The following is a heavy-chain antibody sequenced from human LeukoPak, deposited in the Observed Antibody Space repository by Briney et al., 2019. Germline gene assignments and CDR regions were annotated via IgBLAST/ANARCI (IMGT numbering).Heavy chain of an antibody. V-gene: IGHV3-48*01. D-gene: IGHD6-6*01. CDR1: GFTFSSYS. CDR3: ARVPSIAAPSANP. Sequence: GGSLRLSCAASGFTFSSYSMNWVRQAPGKGLEWVSYISSSSSTIYYADSVKGRFTISRDNAKNSLYLQMNSLRAEDTAVYYCARVPSIAAPSANPWGQGTLVTVSS. J-gene: IGHJ5*02. CDR2: ISSSSSTI.